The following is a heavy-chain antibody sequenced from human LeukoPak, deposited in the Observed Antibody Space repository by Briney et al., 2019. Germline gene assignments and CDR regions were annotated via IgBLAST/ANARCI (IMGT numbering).Heavy chain of an antibody. CDR1: GFTSSSYA. Sequence: GGSLRLSCVASGFTSSSYAMSWVRQAPGKGLEWVSGISAGGDTTYTADSVRGRFTISRDNSNNTLYLQMNTLTAEDTAVYYCAGISYSGTWPVGYWGQGALVTVTA. V-gene: IGHV3-23*01. CDR2: ISAGGDTT. D-gene: IGHD6-25*01. J-gene: IGHJ4*02. CDR3: AGISYSGTWPVGY.